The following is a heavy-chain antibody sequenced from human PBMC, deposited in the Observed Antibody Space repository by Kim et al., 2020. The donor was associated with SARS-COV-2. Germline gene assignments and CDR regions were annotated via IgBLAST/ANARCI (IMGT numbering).Heavy chain of an antibody. CDR1: GFTFSDYY. CDR3: ARDEGGSTHDYYGMDV. Sequence: GGSLRLSCAASGFTFSDYYMSWIRQAPGKGLEWVSYISSSGSTIYYADSVKGRFTISRDNAKNSLYLQMNSLRAEDTAVYYCARDEGGSTHDYYGMDVWGQGTTVTVSS. D-gene: IGHD6-13*01. V-gene: IGHV3-11*04. CDR2: ISSSGSTI. J-gene: IGHJ6*02.